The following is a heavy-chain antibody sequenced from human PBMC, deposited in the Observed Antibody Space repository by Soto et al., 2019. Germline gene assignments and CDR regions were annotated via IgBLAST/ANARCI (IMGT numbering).Heavy chain of an antibody. J-gene: IGHJ3*02. Sequence: QVQLVQSGAEVKKPGSSVKVSCKASGGTFSSYAISWVRQAPGQGLEWMGGIIPIFGTANYAQKFQGRVTITADESTSTAYMELSSLRSEDTAVYYCARGESRITMIVVVIYAFDIWGQGTMVTLSS. CDR2: IIPIFGTA. V-gene: IGHV1-69*01. D-gene: IGHD3-22*01. CDR1: GGTFSSYA. CDR3: ARGESRITMIVVVIYAFDI.